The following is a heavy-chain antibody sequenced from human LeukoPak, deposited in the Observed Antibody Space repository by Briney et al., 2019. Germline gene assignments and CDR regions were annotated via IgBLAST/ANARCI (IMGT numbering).Heavy chain of an antibody. CDR2: ISAYNGNT. CDR1: GYTFTSYG. Sequence: ASVKVSCKASGYTFTSYGISWVRQAPGQGLEWMGWISAYNGNTNYAQKLQGRVTMTTDTSTSTAYMELRSLRSDDTAVYYCARLVGYGSGSYYSSRIRNYFDYRGQGTLVTVSS. CDR3: ARLVGYGSGSYYSSRIRNYFDY. J-gene: IGHJ4*02. D-gene: IGHD3-10*01. V-gene: IGHV1-18*01.